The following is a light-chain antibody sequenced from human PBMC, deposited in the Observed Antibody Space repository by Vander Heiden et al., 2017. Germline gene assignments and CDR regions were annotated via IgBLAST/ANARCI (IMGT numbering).Light chain of an antibody. Sequence: DIQMTQSPSTLSASVGDRVTITCRASQDISNSLNWYHQKPGKAPRLLIYEASSLERGVPSRFSGSGSGTEITLTNSSLQADDFSTYYDQHHRTFGQGTKVEIK. CDR1: QDISNS. CDR2: EAS. CDR3: QHHRT. V-gene: IGKV1-5*01. J-gene: IGKJ1*01.